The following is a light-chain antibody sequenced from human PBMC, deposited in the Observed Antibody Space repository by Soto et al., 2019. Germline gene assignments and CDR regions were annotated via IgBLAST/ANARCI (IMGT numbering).Light chain of an antibody. V-gene: IGLV1-44*01. J-gene: IGLJ1*01. Sequence: QSVLTQPPSASGTPGQIVAISCSGSSSNIGSNTVTWYQQLPGTAPKLFIYSTSQRSSGVPGRFSGSKSGASASLSISGLQSEDEADYYCAAWDDRLGVYVFGTGTKLTVL. CDR2: STS. CDR1: SSNIGSNT. CDR3: AAWDDRLGVYV.